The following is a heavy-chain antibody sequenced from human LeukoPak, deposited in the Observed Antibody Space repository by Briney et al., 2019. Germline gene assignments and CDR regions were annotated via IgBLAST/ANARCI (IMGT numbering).Heavy chain of an antibody. Sequence: PGGSLRLSCAASGFTFSSFSMNWVRQAPGMGLEWVSSMSETGSRQFYTDSVKGRFSISRDNAKNSIYVQMKSLRAEDTAVYYCARARGSSWSTDAFDIWGQGTMVTVSS. V-gene: IGHV3-21*06. J-gene: IGHJ3*02. CDR3: ARARGSSWSTDAFDI. CDR1: GFTFSSFS. CDR2: MSETGSRQ. D-gene: IGHD6-13*01.